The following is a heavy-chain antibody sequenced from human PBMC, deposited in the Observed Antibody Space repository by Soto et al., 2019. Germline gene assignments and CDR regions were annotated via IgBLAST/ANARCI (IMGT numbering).Heavy chain of an antibody. CDR1: GFTFSSYA. CDR3: ARARIAARPVFDY. D-gene: IGHD6-6*01. Sequence: GGSLRLSCAASGFTFSSYAMHWVRQAPGKGLEWVAVISYDGSNKYYADSVKGRFTISRDNSKNTLYLQMNSLRAEDTAVYYCARARIAARPVFDYWGHGTLVTVSS. V-gene: IGHV3-30-3*01. CDR2: ISYDGSNK. J-gene: IGHJ4*01.